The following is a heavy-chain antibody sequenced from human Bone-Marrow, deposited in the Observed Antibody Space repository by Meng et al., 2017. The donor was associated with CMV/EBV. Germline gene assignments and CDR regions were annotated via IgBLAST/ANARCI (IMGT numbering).Heavy chain of an antibody. CDR2: ISNSGNTI. CDR3: AVAELLWGYGMDV. CDR1: GFTFSSYE. V-gene: IGHV3-48*03. J-gene: IGHJ6*02. Sequence: GESLKISCAASGFTFSSYEMDWVRQAPGKGLEWLSYISNSGNTIYYADSVKGRFTISRDNAKNSLYLQMNRLRAEDTALYYCAVAELLWGYGMDVWGQGTTVTVSS. D-gene: IGHD1-26*01.